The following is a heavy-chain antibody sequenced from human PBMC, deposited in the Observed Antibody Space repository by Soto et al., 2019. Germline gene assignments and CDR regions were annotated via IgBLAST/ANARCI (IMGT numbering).Heavy chain of an antibody. V-gene: IGHV5-51*01. D-gene: IGHD1-1*01. CDR2: IYPGDSDT. CDR1: AYHFISNW. CDR3: ATTGTTGYYFDN. J-gene: IGHJ4*02. Sequence: PGESKKISCKGSAYHFISNWIGWVRQMPGKGLEWMGIIYPGDSDTRYSPSFQGQVNISVDKSISAAYLQWSSLKASDSAMYYCATTGTTGYYFDNWGQGTLVTVSS.